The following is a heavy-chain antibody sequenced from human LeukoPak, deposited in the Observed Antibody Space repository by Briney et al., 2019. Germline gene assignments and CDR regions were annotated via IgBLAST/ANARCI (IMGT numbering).Heavy chain of an antibody. V-gene: IGHV3-30-3*01. Sequence: AGGSLRLSCAVSGFTFSSYAMHWVRQAPGKGLECVGVISYDGTNKYYADSVKGRFSISRDTSNNTIYLQLNSLRGEDTAVYSCARDYSSGPDPHAFDIWGQGTMVTVSS. CDR2: ISYDGTNK. D-gene: IGHD6-19*01. CDR1: GFTFSSYA. CDR3: ARDYSSGPDPHAFDI. J-gene: IGHJ3*02.